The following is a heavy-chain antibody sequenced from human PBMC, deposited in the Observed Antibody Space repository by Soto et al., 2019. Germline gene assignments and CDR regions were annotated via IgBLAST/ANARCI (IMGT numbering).Heavy chain of an antibody. CDR2: IYYSGST. CDR1: GGSISSYY. D-gene: IGHD3-3*01. Sequence: GPGPLGASETLSLTCTVSGGSISSYYWSWIRQPPGKGLEWIGYIYYSGSTNYNPSLKSRVTISVDTSKNQFSLKLSSVTAADTAVYYCARSLRFLEWLTFDPWGQGTLVTVSS. CDR3: ARSLRFLEWLTFDP. J-gene: IGHJ5*02. V-gene: IGHV4-59*01.